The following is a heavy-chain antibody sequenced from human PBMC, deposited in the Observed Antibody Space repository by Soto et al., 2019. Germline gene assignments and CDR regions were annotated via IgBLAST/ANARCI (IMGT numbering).Heavy chain of an antibody. CDR3: ARQRFGEPLMGNYYYYYYMDV. V-gene: IGHV4-59*01. CDR2: IYYSGST. Sequence: SETLSLTCTVSGGSISSYYWSWIRQPPGKGLEWIGYIYYSGSTNYNPSLKSRVTISVDTSKNQFSLKLSSVTAADTAVYYCARQRFGEPLMGNYYYYYYMDVWGKGTTVTVSS. D-gene: IGHD3-10*01. J-gene: IGHJ6*03. CDR1: GGSISSYY.